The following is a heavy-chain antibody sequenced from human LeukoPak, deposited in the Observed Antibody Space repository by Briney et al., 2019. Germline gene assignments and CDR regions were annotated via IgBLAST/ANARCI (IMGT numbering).Heavy chain of an antibody. CDR3: ARGNSYGSKSWFDP. J-gene: IGHJ5*02. V-gene: IGHV2-70*01. CDR2: IDWDDDK. CDR1: GFSLSTSGMC. Sequence: SGPTLVNPTQTLTLTCTFSGFSLSTSGMCVSWIRQPPGKALEWLALIDWDDDKYYSTSLKTRLTVSKDTSKNQVVLTMTNMDPVDTATYYCARGNSYGSKSWFDPWGQGTLVTVSS. D-gene: IGHD5-18*01.